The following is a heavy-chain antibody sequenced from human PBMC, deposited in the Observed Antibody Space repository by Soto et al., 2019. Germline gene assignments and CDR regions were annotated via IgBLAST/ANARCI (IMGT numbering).Heavy chain of an antibody. J-gene: IGHJ6*02. CDR1: GFTFSSYA. V-gene: IGHV3-30-3*01. Sequence: GGSLRLSCAASGFTFSSYAMHWVRQAPGKGLEWVAVISYDGSNKYYADSVKGRFTISRDNSKNTLYLQMNSLRAEDTAVYYCARSLRIAAAGPNYYYYGMDVWGQGTTVTV. D-gene: IGHD6-13*01. CDR2: ISYDGSNK. CDR3: ARSLRIAAAGPNYYYYGMDV.